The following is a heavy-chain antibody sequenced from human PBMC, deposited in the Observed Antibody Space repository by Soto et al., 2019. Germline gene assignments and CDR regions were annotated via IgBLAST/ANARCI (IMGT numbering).Heavy chain of an antibody. CDR1: GFTFHAHT. J-gene: IGHJ4*02. CDR3: AKDSQNWQIDY. V-gene: IGHV3-30*18. Sequence: QVQLVESGGRAVQPGGSLRLSCVASGFTFHAHTMHWVRQAPGKGLGWVAVVSSDESIKNYVASVKGRFTISRDNSKKILYLQMNSLRVEDTAVYYCAKDSQNWQIDYWGQGTLVTVSS. D-gene: IGHD1-1*01. CDR2: VSSDESIK.